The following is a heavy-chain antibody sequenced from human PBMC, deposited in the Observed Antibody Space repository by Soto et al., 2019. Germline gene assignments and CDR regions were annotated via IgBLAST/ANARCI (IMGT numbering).Heavy chain of an antibody. J-gene: IGHJ2*01. CDR1: GGTFRSYA. CDR2: NIHIFGTS. CDR3: ARDRPATYSWDFDL. D-gene: IGHD2-2*01. Sequence: QGQLVQSGAEVKKPGSSVKVSCKASGGTFRSYAISWLRQAPGQGLEWMGGNIHIFGTSNYAQKFQGRVTIPGYASPSAAHRELSTLRSEDKAVYYCARDRPATYSWDFDLWGRGTMVTVSS. V-gene: IGHV1-69*01.